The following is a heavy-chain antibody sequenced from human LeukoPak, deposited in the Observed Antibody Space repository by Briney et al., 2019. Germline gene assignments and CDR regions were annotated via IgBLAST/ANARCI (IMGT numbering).Heavy chain of an antibody. Sequence: GGSLRLSCAASRFTLSSYAMCWVRQAPGKGLEWVSAISGSGGSTYYADSVKGRFTISRDNSKNTLYLQMNSLRAEDTAVYYCAKDLVGATPTYSSYYYMDVWGKGTTVTVSS. V-gene: IGHV3-23*01. CDR2: ISGSGGST. D-gene: IGHD1-26*01. CDR3: AKDLVGATPTYSSYYYMDV. CDR1: RFTLSSYA. J-gene: IGHJ6*03.